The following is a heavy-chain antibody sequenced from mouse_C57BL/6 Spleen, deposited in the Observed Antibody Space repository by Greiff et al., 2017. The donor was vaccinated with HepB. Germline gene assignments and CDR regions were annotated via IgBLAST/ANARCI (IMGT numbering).Heavy chain of an antibody. V-gene: IGHV1-80*01. J-gene: IGHJ1*03. CDR1: GYAFSSYW. CDR2: IYPGDGDT. D-gene: IGHD2-4*01. CDR3: ARRCDDYDGYFDV. Sequence: VQLQQSGAELVKPGASVKISCKASGYAFSSYWMNWVKQRPGKGLEWIGQIYPGDGDTNNNGKFKGKATLTADKSSSTAYMQLSSLSSEEYAVYFCARRCDDYDGYFDVWGTGTTVTVSS.